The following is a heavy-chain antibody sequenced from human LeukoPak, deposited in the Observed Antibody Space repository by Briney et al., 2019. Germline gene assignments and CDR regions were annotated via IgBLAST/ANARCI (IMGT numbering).Heavy chain of an antibody. CDR3: ARRSTSDGFDT. Sequence: GESLKISCKGSGYRFSNYWIAWVHQMPGKGLEWMGIIYPGDSTTRYSPSFQGQVSISADNSISTAYLHWSSLKAPDTAMYYCARRSTSDGFDTWGQGTMVTVSS. V-gene: IGHV5-51*07. CDR2: IYPGDSTT. CDR1: GYRFSNYW. J-gene: IGHJ3*02. D-gene: IGHD1-26*01.